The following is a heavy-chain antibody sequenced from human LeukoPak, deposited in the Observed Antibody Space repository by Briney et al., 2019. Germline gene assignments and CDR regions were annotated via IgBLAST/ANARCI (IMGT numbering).Heavy chain of an antibody. CDR3: ARVSGSGLYFKSFDP. J-gene: IGHJ5*01. D-gene: IGHD3-10*01. Sequence: PSGTLSLTCSVSGDDISSSNWWTWVRQPPQKGLEWIGEVYHSGSTNYNPSLKSRIYMSVDKSQNRFSLRLSSLTAADTAVYLCARVSGSGLYFKSFDPWGQGTLVIVSS. V-gene: IGHV4-4*02. CDR1: GDDISSSNW. CDR2: VYHSGST.